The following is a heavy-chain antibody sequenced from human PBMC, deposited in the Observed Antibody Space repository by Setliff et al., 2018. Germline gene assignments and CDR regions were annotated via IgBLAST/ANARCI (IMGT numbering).Heavy chain of an antibody. J-gene: IGHJ4*02. CDR1: GYSISSAYY. CDR2: VYHGGST. D-gene: IGHD1-1*01. CDR3: ARTGTYRYFDY. V-gene: IGHV4-38-2*02. Sequence: SETLSLTCTVSGYSISSAYYWGWIRQPPGKGLEWIGNVYHGGSTYYNPSLKSRVTISVDTSKSQFSLRLTSVTAADTAVYYCARTGTYRYFDYWGQGALVTVSS.